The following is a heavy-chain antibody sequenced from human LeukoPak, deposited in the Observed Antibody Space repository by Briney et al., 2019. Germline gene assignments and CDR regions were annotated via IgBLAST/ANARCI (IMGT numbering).Heavy chain of an antibody. V-gene: IGHV3-7*03. CDR3: AKAATYYDISTDLYYYYGMDV. Sequence: QPGRSLRLSCAVSGFTFSSYTLHWVRQAPGKGLEWVASINHNGNVNYYVDSVKGRFTISRDNAKNSLYLQMSNLRAEDTAVYYCAKAATYYDISTDLYYYYGMDVWGQGTTVTVSS. CDR2: INHNGNVN. CDR1: GFTFSSYT. J-gene: IGHJ6*02. D-gene: IGHD3-9*01.